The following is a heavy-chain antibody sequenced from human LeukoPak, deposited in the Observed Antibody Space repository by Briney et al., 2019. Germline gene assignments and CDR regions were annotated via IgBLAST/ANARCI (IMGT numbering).Heavy chain of an antibody. CDR3: ARGGDGNPWALDY. CDR2: IYSSGST. V-gene: IGHV4-61*02. Sequence: PSETLSLTCTVSGGSISSGSYYWSWIRQPAGKGLEWIGRIYSSGSTNYNPSLKSRVTISVDTSKNQFSLNLNSVTAADTAVYYCARGGDGNPWALDYWGQGTLVTVSS. J-gene: IGHJ4*02. CDR1: GGSISSGSYY. D-gene: IGHD5-24*01.